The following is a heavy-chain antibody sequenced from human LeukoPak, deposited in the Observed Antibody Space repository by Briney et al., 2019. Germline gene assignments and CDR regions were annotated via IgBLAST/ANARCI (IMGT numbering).Heavy chain of an antibody. CDR2: INPNSGGT. D-gene: IGHD1-26*01. CDR3: ARDLGVGANAFDI. J-gene: IGHJ3*02. Sequence: ASVKVSCKASGYTFTGYYMHWVRQAPGQGLEWMGWINPNSGGTNYAQKFQGWVTMTRDTSISTAYMELSRLRSDDTAVYYCARDLGVGANAFDIWGQGTMVTVSS. CDR1: GYTFTGYY. V-gene: IGHV1-2*04.